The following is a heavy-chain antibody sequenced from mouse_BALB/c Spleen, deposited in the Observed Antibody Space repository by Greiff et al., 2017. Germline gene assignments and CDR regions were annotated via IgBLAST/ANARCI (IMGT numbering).Heavy chain of an antibody. CDR2: VNPNNGGT. Sequence: VQLKESGPDLVKPGASVKLSCKASGYSFTGYYMHWVKQSPGKSLEWIGRVNPNNGGTSYNQKFKGKAILTVDKSSSTAYMELRSLTSEDSAVYYWARSGYYGSSYDDAVDYWGQGTSVTVSA. CDR3: ARSGYYGSSYDDAVDY. J-gene: IGHJ4*01. CDR1: GYSFTGYY. V-gene: IGHV1-26*01. D-gene: IGHD1-1*01.